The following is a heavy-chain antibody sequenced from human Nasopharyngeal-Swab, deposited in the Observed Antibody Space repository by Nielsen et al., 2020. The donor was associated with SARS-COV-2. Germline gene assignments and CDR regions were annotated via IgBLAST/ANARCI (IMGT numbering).Heavy chain of an antibody. V-gene: IGHV5-51*01. CDR2: IFPRDSDT. D-gene: IGHD2-15*01. CDR1: GYSFTSNW. J-gene: IGHJ4*02. CDR3: ARSSEYCSRGTCRFEY. Sequence: KVSCKDSGYSFTSNWIGWVRQMPEKGLEWMGIIFPRDSDTRYSPSFQAQVTISVDKSINTAYLQWNSLKASDTAMYYCARSSEYCSRGTCRFEYWGQGTLLTVSS.